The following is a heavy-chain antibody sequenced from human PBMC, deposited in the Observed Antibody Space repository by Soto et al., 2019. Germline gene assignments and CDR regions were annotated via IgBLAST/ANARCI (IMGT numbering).Heavy chain of an antibody. CDR3: ANRVGSRRYFDH. CDR2: IYWNDDK. J-gene: IGHJ4*02. CDR1: GFSLSTSGVS. V-gene: IGHV2-5*01. Sequence: PTLVTPTQTVTLPCTFSGFSLSTSGVSVGWIRQPPGKALEWLAFIYWNDDKRYRPSLKSRLTITKDNSKKQVVLTMTNVDPADTATECVANRVGSRRYFDHWGQGTRVTVSS. D-gene: IGHD2-21*01.